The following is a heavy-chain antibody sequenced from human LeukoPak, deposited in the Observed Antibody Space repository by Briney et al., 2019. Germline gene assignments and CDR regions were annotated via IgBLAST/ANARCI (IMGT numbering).Heavy chain of an antibody. D-gene: IGHD6-13*01. Sequence: SETLSLTCAVSGDSISSNKWWSWVRQPSGKGLEWIGEIYHSGSTNYNPSLKSRVTISLDKSKNQFSLKLSSVTAADTAVYYRATTAAAGTRLAWFDPWGQGTLVTVSS. CDR3: ATTAAAGTRLAWFDP. CDR2: IYHSGST. CDR1: GDSISSNKW. V-gene: IGHV4-4*02. J-gene: IGHJ5*01.